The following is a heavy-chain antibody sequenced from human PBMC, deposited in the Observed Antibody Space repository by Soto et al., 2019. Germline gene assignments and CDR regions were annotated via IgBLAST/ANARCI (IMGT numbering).Heavy chain of an antibody. CDR3: ARDSYGEF. V-gene: IGHV3-33*01. J-gene: IGHJ4*02. CDR1: GXLFSNYG. D-gene: IGHD3-10*01. Sequence: GSLRLACAASGXLFSNYGMHWVRQAPGKGLEWVAVIWYDGSNKFYADSVKGRFTISIDNSKNTMYLQMNSLIADDTAVYYCARDSYGEFWGRGTLVTVSS. CDR2: IWYDGSNK.